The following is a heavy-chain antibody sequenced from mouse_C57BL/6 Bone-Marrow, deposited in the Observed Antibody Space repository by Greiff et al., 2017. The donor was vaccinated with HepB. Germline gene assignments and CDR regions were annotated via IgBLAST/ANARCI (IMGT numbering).Heavy chain of an antibody. CDR3: ARSEYYYGSSSYFDV. V-gene: IGHV1-59*01. CDR1: GYTFTSYW. Sequence: QVQLQQPGAELVRPGTSVKLSCKASGYTFTSYWMHWVKQRPGQGLEWIGVIDPSDSYTNYNQKFKGKATLTVDTSSSTAYMQLSSLTSEDYAVYFCARSEYYYGSSSYFDVWGTGTTVTVSS. J-gene: IGHJ1*03. D-gene: IGHD1-1*01. CDR2: IDPSDSYT.